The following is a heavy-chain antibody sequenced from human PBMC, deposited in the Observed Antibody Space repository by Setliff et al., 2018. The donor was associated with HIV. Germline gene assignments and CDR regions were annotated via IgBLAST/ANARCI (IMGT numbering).Heavy chain of an antibody. CDR2: IYNSGYS. J-gene: IGHJ4*02. D-gene: IGHD4-17*01. Sequence: SETLSLTCKVSGASITNYYWSWIRQPPGKGLEWIGYIYNSGYSSSKSSLKSRVTISLDTSKNQFSLMLNSVTPADTAVYYCAKGAGFYGDYTFDHWGQGRQVTVSS. CDR3: AKGAGFYGDYTFDH. V-gene: IGHV4-59*03. CDR1: GASITNYY.